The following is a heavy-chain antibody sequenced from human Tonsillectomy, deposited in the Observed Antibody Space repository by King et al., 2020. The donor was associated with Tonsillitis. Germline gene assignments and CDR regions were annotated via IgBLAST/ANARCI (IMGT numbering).Heavy chain of an antibody. J-gene: IGHJ6*02. CDR3: ARDGRFCGSVSYNKGGGYCGMDV. CDR2: ISISSTYI. D-gene: IGHD3-10*01. Sequence: VQLVESGGGLVKPGGSLRLSCAASGFSLSSHSMNWVRQVPGKGLEWISSISISSTYIYYADSLKGRFTISRDNAKNSLFLEMNNLRADDTALYYCARDGRFCGSVSYNKGGGYCGMDVWGQGTTVTVSS. V-gene: IGHV3-21*06. CDR1: GFSLSSHS.